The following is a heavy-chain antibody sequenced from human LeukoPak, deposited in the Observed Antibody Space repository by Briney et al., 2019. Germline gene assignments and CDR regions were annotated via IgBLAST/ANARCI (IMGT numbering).Heavy chain of an antibody. Sequence: GGSLRLSCAASGFTFSNYWVNWVRQAPGKGLEWVANIKPDGSAKNYVDSVKGRFTISRDNAKNSLYLQMSSLRVEDTAVYYCAKGGDHWGQGTLVTVSS. J-gene: IGHJ4*02. V-gene: IGHV3-7*01. CDR3: AKGGDH. D-gene: IGHD3-16*01. CDR2: IKPDGSAK. CDR1: GFTFSNYW.